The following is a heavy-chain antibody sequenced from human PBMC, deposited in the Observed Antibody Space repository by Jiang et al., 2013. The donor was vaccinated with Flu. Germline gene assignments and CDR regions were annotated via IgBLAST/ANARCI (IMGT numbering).Heavy chain of an antibody. CDR3: ARAMFDP. Sequence: GKGLEWIGEINHSGSTNYNPSLKSRVTISVDTSKNQFPLKLSSVTAADTAVYYCARAMFDPWGQGTLVTVSS. J-gene: IGHJ5*02. CDR2: INHSGST. V-gene: IGHV4-34*01.